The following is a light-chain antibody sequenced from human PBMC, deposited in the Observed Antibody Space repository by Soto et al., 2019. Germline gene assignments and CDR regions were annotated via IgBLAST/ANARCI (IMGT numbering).Light chain of an antibody. Sequence: DIQMTQSPSSVSASVGDRVTITCRANQGIGSWLAWYQQRPGKAPKLLIYAASSLQSGVPSRFSGSESGTDFSLTISSLQSEDFATYYCQQAKRFPRTFGGGTKVDIK. CDR3: QQAKRFPRT. J-gene: IGKJ4*01. CDR2: AAS. CDR1: QGIGSW. V-gene: IGKV1-12*01.